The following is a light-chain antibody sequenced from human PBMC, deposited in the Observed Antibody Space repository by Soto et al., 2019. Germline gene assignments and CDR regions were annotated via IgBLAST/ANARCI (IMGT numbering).Light chain of an antibody. CDR1: QTVRNN. V-gene: IGKV3-15*01. CDR3: QRYNNWPLT. J-gene: IGKJ4*01. CDR2: DTS. Sequence: EFVLTQSPGTLSLSPGERATLSCRASQTVRNNYLAWYQQKPGQAPRLLIYDTSTRATGVPARFSGSRSGTELTITINSMQSEDFAVYYCQRYNNWPLTFGGGTKV.